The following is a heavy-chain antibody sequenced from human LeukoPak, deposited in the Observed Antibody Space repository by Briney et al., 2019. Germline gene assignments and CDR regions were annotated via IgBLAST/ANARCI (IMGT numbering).Heavy chain of an antibody. D-gene: IGHD3-22*01. CDR1: GGSISSGDYY. Sequence: PSETLSLTCTVSGGSISSGDYYWSWIRQPPGKGLEWIGYIYYSGSTYYNPSLKSRVTISVDTSKNQFSLKLSSVTAADTAVYYCARGIFYDSSGYSTYYFGYWGQGTLVTVSS. V-gene: IGHV4-30-4*01. J-gene: IGHJ4*02. CDR3: ARGIFYDSSGYSTYYFGY. CDR2: IYYSGST.